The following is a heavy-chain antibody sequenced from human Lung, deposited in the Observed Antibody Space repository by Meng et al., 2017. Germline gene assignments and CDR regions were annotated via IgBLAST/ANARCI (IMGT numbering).Heavy chain of an antibody. CDR3: TNDRLNH. CDR1: GFTFTDHW. J-gene: IGHJ1*01. Sequence: EVQFVEAGGGLVPPGGYLRLSCAASGFTFTDHWMHWVRQGPGKGLVWVSRINRDGTKPTYADSVKGRFTISRDNAKNTLYLQMNNLRAEDTAFYYCTNDRLNHWGQGALVTASS. D-gene: IGHD1-1*01. V-gene: IGHV3-74*01. CDR2: INRDGTKP.